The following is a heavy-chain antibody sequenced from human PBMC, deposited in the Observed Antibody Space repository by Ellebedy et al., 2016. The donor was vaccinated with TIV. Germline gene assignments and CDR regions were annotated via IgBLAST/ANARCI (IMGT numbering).Heavy chain of an antibody. D-gene: IGHD4-17*01. CDR1: GYAFTGYY. J-gene: IGHJ6*02. Sequence: AASVKVSCKASGYAFTGYYMHWVRQAPGQGLEWMGWINPNSGGTNYAQKFQGRVTMTRDTSISTAYMELSRLRSDDTAVYYCARTVTTVAGMDVWGQGTTVTVSS. CDR3: ARTVTTVAGMDV. V-gene: IGHV1-2*02. CDR2: INPNSGGT.